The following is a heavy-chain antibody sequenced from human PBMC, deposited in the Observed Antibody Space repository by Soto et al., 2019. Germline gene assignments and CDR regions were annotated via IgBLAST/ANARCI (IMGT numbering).Heavy chain of an antibody. V-gene: IGHV3-11*05. D-gene: IGHD5-12*01. J-gene: IGHJ4*02. CDR1: GFTFSDYY. CDR2: ITRSSTYT. Sequence: QVQLVESGGGLVKPGGSLRLSCAASGFTFSDYYMSWIRQAPGKGLEWVSYITRSSTYTNYADSVKGRFTISRDNAKNSLYLQMNSLRAEDTAVYYCARPQGGGYDLNYWDQGTLVTVSS. CDR3: ARPQGGGYDLNY.